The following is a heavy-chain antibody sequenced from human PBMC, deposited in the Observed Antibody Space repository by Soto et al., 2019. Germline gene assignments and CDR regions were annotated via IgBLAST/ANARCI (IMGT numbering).Heavy chain of an antibody. CDR3: AKGFIVVVTVIRPDDAFDV. D-gene: IGHD2-21*02. CDR2: ISGGGGST. V-gene: IGHV3-23*01. Sequence: EVQLLESGGGLVQPGGSLGLSCAASGFTFGNFGMNWVRQAPGKGLEWVSGISGGGGSTYYADSVKGRFTISRDPSKNTIFLEMNSLRAEDTAVYYCAKGFIVVVTVIRPDDAFDVWGQGTLVTVSS. J-gene: IGHJ3*01. CDR1: GFTFGNFG.